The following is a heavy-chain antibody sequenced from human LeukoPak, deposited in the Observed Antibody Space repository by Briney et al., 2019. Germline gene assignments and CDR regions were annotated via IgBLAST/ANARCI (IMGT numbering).Heavy chain of an antibody. CDR2: INHSGST. CDR1: GGSFSGYY. Sequence: KSSETLSLTCAVYGGSFSGYYWSWIRQPPGKGLEWIGEINHSGSTNYNPSLKSRVTISVDTSKNQFSLKLSSVTAADTAVYYCARHGVRSITMVRGVINYDYYYYYMDVWGKGTTVTVSS. D-gene: IGHD3-10*01. J-gene: IGHJ6*03. CDR3: ARHGVRSITMVRGVINYDYYYYYMDV. V-gene: IGHV4-34*01.